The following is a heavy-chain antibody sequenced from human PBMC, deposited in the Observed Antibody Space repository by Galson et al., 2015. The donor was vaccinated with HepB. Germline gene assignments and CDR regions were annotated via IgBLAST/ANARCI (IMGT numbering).Heavy chain of an antibody. D-gene: IGHD2-2*01. CDR3: AKSALVIVVVPAAISDY. V-gene: IGHV3-23*01. Sequence: SLRLSCAASGFTFSSYAMSWVRQAPGKGLEWVSAISGSGGSTYYADSVKSRFTISRDNSKNTLYLQMNSLRAEDTAVYYCAKSALVIVVVPAAISDYWGQGTLVTVSS. CDR1: GFTFSSYA. J-gene: IGHJ4*02. CDR2: ISGSGGST.